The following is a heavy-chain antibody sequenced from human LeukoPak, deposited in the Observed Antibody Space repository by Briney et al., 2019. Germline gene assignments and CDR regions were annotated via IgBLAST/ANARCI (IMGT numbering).Heavy chain of an antibody. J-gene: IGHJ4*02. D-gene: IGHD1-26*01. CDR1: GYSFISYW. V-gene: IGHV5-51*01. CDR3: ARQNGIVGAPIDY. Sequence: GESLQISCKGSGYSFISYWIAWVRHTPGKGLECMGIIYPGDSDTRYSPSFQGQVTISADESINTAYLQWSSLKASDTAVYYCARQNGIVGAPIDYWGQGTLVTVSS. CDR2: IYPGDSDT.